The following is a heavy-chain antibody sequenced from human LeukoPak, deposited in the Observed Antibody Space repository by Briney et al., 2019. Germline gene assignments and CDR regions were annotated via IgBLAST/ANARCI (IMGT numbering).Heavy chain of an antibody. CDR2: IHASENT. CDR3: ARGSNYYGSGSAYYYYMDV. D-gene: IGHD3-10*01. J-gene: IGHJ6*03. CDR1: GGSINNFY. Sequence: SETLSLTCTFSGGSINNFYWSWIRQPAGKGLEWVGRIHASENTNYNPSLKSRVTMSVDTSKNQFSLKLSSVTAADTAGYYCARGSNYYGSGSAYYYYMDVWGKGTTVTVSS. V-gene: IGHV4-4*07.